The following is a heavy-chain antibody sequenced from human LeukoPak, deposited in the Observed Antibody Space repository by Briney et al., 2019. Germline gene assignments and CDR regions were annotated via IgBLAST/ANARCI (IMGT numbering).Heavy chain of an antibody. CDR2: IIGSSSTI. J-gene: IGHJ4*02. D-gene: IGHD3-10*01. Sequence: GGSLRLSCAASGFTFSSYGMNWVRQAPGKGLEWVSYIIGSSSTIFYADSVKGRFTISRDNAKNSLYLQMNSLRPEDTAVYYCARGGPGDYWGQGTLVTVSS. CDR1: GFTFSSYG. V-gene: IGHV3-48*01. CDR3: ARGGPGDY.